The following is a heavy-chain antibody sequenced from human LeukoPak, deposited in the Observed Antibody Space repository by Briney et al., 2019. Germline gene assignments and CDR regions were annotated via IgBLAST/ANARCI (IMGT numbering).Heavy chain of an antibody. CDR2: IYSGGST. D-gene: IGHD5-12*01. CDR1: GFTFSSYG. Sequence: GGTLRLSCAASGFTFSSYGMSWVRQAPGKGLEWVSVIYSGGSTYYADSVKGRFTISRDNSKNTLYLQMNSLRAEDTAVYYCARVATISGGLDYWGQGTLVTVSS. CDR3: ARVATISGGLDY. J-gene: IGHJ4*02. V-gene: IGHV3-53*01.